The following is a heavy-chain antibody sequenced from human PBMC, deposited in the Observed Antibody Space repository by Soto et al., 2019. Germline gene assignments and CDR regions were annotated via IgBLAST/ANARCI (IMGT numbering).Heavy chain of an antibody. Sequence: SETLSLTCSVSGDSMTRNSYFWDWIRQAPGKGLEWIGSIYYTGSPYYNPSLKSRVTISVDTSKNQFSLRLTSVTAEDTAVYYCARSKGETALDYWGQGTPVTVSS. CDR2: IYYTGSP. CDR3: ARSKGETALDY. V-gene: IGHV4-39*01. J-gene: IGHJ4*02. D-gene: IGHD1-1*01. CDR1: GDSMTRNSYF.